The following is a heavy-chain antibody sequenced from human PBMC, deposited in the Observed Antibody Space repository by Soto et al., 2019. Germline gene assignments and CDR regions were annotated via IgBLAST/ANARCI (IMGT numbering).Heavy chain of an antibody. Sequence: GVSVEVCCKARGFTFTYYAMHWLRQANEQRLEWMGWINAGNGNTEYSEKFQGRVTITWDTSASTAYMELSSLRSEDTAVYYCARDRGVVLVPAAMSGKGYYYYYGMDVWGQGTTVTVSS. J-gene: IGHJ6*02. V-gene: IGHV1-3*01. D-gene: IGHD2-2*01. CDR1: GFTFTYYA. CDR3: ARDRGVVLVPAAMSGKGYYYYYGMDV. CDR2: INAGNGNT.